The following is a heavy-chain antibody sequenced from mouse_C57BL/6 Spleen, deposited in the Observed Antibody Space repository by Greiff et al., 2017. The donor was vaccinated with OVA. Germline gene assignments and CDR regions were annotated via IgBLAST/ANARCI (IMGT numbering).Heavy chain of an antibody. V-gene: IGHV1-78*01. CDR2: IYPRDGST. Sequence: QVQLQQSDAELVKPGASVKISCKVSGYTFTDHTIHWMKQRPEQGLEWIGYIYPRDGSTKYNEKFKGKATLTAVKSSSTAYMQLNSLTSEDSAVYFCARDIYYGSSYGWFAYWGQGTLVTVSA. CDR3: ARDIYYGSSYGWFAY. J-gene: IGHJ3*01. CDR1: GYTFTDHT. D-gene: IGHD1-1*01.